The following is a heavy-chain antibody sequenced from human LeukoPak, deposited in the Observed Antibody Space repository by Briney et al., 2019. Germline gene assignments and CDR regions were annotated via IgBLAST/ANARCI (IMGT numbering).Heavy chain of an antibody. CDR3: ARSSTNRELLLGYYGMDV. CDR1: GYTFTGYY. CDR2: INPNSGGT. D-gene: IGHD3-10*01. Sequence: GASVKVSCKASGYTFTGYYMHWVRQAPGQGLEWMGWINPNSGGTNYAQKFQGRVTMTRDTSISTAYMELSRLRSDDTAVYYCARSSTNRELLLGYYGMDVSGQGTTVTVSS. J-gene: IGHJ6*02. V-gene: IGHV1-2*02.